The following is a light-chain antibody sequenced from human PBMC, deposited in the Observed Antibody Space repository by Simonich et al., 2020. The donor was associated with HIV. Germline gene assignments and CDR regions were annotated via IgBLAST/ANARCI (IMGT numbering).Light chain of an antibody. CDR2: AAA. V-gene: IGKV1-NL1*01. CDR1: QGISNS. Sequence: DIQMTQSPSSLSASVGDRVTITCRASQGISNSLAWYQQKPGTAPKLLIYAAATLRSGVPSRVSGSGSGTDFTLTISCLQSEDFATYYCQQYYSYPRTFGQGTKVEIK. CDR3: QQYYSYPRT. J-gene: IGKJ1*01.